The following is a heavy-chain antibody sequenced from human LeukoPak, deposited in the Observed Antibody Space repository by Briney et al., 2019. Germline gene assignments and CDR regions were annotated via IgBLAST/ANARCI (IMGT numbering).Heavy chain of an antibody. CDR2: VYYSGKT. V-gene: IGHV4-39*07. J-gene: IGHJ6*03. CDR3: ARNYDFWSGSMDV. D-gene: IGHD3-3*01. CDR1: GGSISSSSYY. Sequence: SETLSLTCTVSGGSISSSSYYWGWVRQPPGKGLEWIGSVYYSGKTYYNPSLKSRVTISVDTSKNQFSLKLSSVTAADTAVYYCARNYDFWSGSMDVWGKGTTVTVSS.